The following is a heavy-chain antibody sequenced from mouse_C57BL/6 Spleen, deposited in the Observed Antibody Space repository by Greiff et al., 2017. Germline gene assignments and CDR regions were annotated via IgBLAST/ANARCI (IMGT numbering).Heavy chain of an antibody. V-gene: IGHV1-18*01. D-gene: IGHD2-1*01. CDR3: ARGYYGNSYWYFDV. CDR2: INPNNGGT. Sequence: EVQLQESGPELVKPGASVKIPCKASGYTFTDYNMDWVKQSHGKSLEWIGDINPNNGGTIYNQKFKGKATLTVDKSSSTAYMELRSLTSEDTAVYYCARGYYGNSYWYFDVWGTGTTVTVSS. CDR1: GYTFTDYN. J-gene: IGHJ1*03.